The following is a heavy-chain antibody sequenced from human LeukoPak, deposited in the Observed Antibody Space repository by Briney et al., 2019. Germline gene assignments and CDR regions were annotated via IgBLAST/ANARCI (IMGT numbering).Heavy chain of an antibody. J-gene: IGHJ4*02. D-gene: IGHD5-18*01. CDR1: GGSVSSGGYS. Sequence: SETLSLTCAVSGGSVSSGGYSWSWIRRPPGKGLEWIGYIYPSGSTNYNPSLKSRVTISVDKSKNQFSLKLSSVTAADTAVYYCAREGAAMVIDYWGQGTLVTVSS. CDR2: IYPSGST. CDR3: AREGAAMVIDY. V-gene: IGHV4-30-2*01.